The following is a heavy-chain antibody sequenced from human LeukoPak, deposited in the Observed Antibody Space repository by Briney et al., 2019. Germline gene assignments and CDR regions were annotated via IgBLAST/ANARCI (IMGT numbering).Heavy chain of an antibody. Sequence: GGSLSLSCAASGLTFSDYAMSWFRQAPGKGLERVSGITSGFTPHYADSVKGRFTISRDNSKNTFHLQLYSLRAEDTAVYYCAKDYSDSRVADVFFEYWGQGTLVTVSS. V-gene: IGHV3-23*01. CDR1: GLTFSDYA. D-gene: IGHD2-15*01. CDR3: AKDYSDSRVADVFFEY. CDR2: ITSGFTP. J-gene: IGHJ4*02.